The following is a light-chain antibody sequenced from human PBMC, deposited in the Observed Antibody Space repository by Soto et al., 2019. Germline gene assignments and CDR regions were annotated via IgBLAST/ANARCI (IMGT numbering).Light chain of an antibody. Sequence: QSVLTQPASVSGSLGQSITISCTGTSSDVGGYDYVSWYQQHPGKAPKLMIYDVSNRPSGVSTRFSGSKSGNTASLTIFGLQAEDEADYYCCTYTSSSTRVFGGGTKLTVL. J-gene: IGLJ2*01. CDR3: CTYTSSSTRV. CDR2: DVS. V-gene: IGLV2-14*01. CDR1: SSDVGGYDY.